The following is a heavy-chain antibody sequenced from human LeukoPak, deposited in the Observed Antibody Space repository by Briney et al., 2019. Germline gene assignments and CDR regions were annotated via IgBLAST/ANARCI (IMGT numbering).Heavy chain of an antibody. CDR1: GFTFSGYS. D-gene: IGHD6-19*01. CDR2: ISTSSIYI. Sequence: GGSLRLSCVASGFTFSGYSMSWVRQAPGKGLEWVSSISTSSIYIYYADSVKGRFTISRDNAKNSLYLRMNSLKTEDTAVYYCTTGLVRVGWGQGTLVTVSS. V-gene: IGHV3-21*03. J-gene: IGHJ4*02. CDR3: TTGLVRVG.